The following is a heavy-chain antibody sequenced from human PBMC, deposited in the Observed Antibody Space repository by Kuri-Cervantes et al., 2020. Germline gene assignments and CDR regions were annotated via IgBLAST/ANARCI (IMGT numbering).Heavy chain of an antibody. CDR2: INSDGSST. CDR3: ARYNTDRSGAFDI. D-gene: IGHD3-10*01. V-gene: IGHV3-74*01. J-gene: IGHJ3*02. CDR1: GFTFSSYW. Sequence: GESLKISCAASGFTFSSYWMHWVRQAPGKGLVWVSRINSDGSSTSYADSVKGRFTISRDNPKNTLSLQMNSLRGEDTAVYHCARYNTDRSGAFDIWGQGTMVTVSS.